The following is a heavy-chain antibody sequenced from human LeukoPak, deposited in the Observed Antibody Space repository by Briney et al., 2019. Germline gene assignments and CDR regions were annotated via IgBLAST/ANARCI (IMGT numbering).Heavy chain of an antibody. CDR3: ARDSLDVVVVAATLYYFHF. V-gene: IGHV1-2*02. D-gene: IGHD2-15*01. CDR1: GYTFTGYY. CDR2: INPNSGGT. Sequence: ASVKVSFKASGYTFTGYYMHWVRQAPGQGLEWMGWINPNSGGTNYAQKFQGRVTMTRDTSISTAYMELSRLRSDDTAVYYCARDSLDVVVVAATLYYFHFWGQGTLVTVSS. J-gene: IGHJ4*02.